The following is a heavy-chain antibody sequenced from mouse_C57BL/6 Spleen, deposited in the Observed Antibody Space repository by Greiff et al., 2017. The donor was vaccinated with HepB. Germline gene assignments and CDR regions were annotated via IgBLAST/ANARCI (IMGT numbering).Heavy chain of an antibody. V-gene: IGHV1-59*01. J-gene: IGHJ2*01. Sequence: QVQLKQPGAELVRPGTSVKLSCKASGYTFTSYWMHWVKQRPGQGLEWIGVIDPSDSYTNYNQKFKGKATLTVDTSSSTAYMQLSSLTSEDSAVYYCAREDWGVFDYWGQGTTLTVSS. CDR1: GYTFTSYW. CDR2: IDPSDSYT. D-gene: IGHD4-1*01. CDR3: AREDWGVFDY.